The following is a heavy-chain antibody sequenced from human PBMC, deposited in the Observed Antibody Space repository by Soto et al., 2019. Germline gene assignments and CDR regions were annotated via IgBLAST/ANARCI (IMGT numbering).Heavy chain of an antibody. CDR1: GFTFSSYG. J-gene: IGHJ6*02. Sequence: GGSLRLSCAASGFTFSSYGMHWVRQAPGKGLEWVAVISYDGSNKYYADSVKGRFTISRDNSKNTLYLQMNSLRAEDTAVYYCAKGGSWENYYYYGMDVWGQGTTVTVSS. CDR2: ISYDGSNK. D-gene: IGHD3-16*01. V-gene: IGHV3-30*18. CDR3: AKGGSWENYYYYGMDV.